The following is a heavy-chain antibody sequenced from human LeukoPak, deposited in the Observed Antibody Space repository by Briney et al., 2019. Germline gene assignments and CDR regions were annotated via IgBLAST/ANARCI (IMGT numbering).Heavy chain of an antibody. J-gene: IGHJ4*02. CDR1: GFTFSSYW. Sequence: GGSLRLSCAASGFTFSSYWMSWVRQAPGKGLEWVANIKQDGSEKYYVDSVKGRFTISRDNAKNSLYLQMNSLRAEGTAVYYCARVGVGPHVLRYFDWSYGYWGQGTLVTVSS. CDR2: IKQDGSEK. CDR3: ARVGVGPHVLRYFDWSYGY. V-gene: IGHV3-7*03. D-gene: IGHD3-9*01.